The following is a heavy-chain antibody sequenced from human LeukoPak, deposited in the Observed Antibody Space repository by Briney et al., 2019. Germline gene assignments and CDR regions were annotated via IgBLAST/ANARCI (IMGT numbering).Heavy chain of an antibody. Sequence: GGSLRLSCAASGFTFSSYVMHWVRQAPGKGLEWVAFIRYDGSTKYYADSVKGRFTISRDNSKNTLYLEMNSLRAEDTAVYYCAREVRCLQLGYFDYWGQGTLVTVSS. CDR2: IRYDGSTK. J-gene: IGHJ4*02. V-gene: IGHV3-30*02. CDR3: AREVRCLQLGYFDY. CDR1: GFTFSSYV. D-gene: IGHD5-24*01.